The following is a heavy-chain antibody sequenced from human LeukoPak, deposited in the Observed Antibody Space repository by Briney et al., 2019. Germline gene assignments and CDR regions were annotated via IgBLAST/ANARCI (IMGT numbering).Heavy chain of an antibody. CDR2: IYTSVST. V-gene: IGHV4-4*07. Sequence: SETLSLTCTVSGGSISSYYWSWIRQAAGKGLEWIGRIYTSVSTNYNPSLKSRVTISVDTSKNQFSLKLSSVTAADTAVYYCAREGYGSGSYYSYYYFDYWGQGTLVTVSS. CDR1: GGSISSYY. CDR3: AREGYGSGSYYSYYYFDY. D-gene: IGHD3-10*01. J-gene: IGHJ4*02.